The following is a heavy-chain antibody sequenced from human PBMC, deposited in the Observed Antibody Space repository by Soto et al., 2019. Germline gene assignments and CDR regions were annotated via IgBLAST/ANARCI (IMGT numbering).Heavy chain of an antibody. CDR3: ARDVNYYDSRGYYYYFGC. J-gene: IGHJ4*02. CDR2: ISSSSSYI. D-gene: IGHD3-22*01. CDR1: GFTFSDYY. Sequence: PGRSLRLSCATSGFTFSDYYMSWIRQAKGKGLEWVSSISSSSSYIYYADSVKGRFTISRDNAKNTLYLQMNTLRAEDSSVYYCARDVNYYDSRGYYYYFGCWRQGTLVPSPQ. V-gene: IGHV3-11*06.